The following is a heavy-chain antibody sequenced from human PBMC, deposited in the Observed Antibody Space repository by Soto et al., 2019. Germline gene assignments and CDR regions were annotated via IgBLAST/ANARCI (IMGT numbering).Heavy chain of an antibody. V-gene: IGHV1-2*02. J-gene: IGHJ4*02. CDR2: VNPRSGDT. CDR3: ARQLAYCGGDCYTEPIEY. CDR1: GYTFINYY. Sequence: ASVKVSCKASGYTFINYYIHWVRQAPGQGLEWMGWVNPRSGDTNYAQKFQGRVTMTRDTSISTAYMELSRLRSDDTAVYYCARQLAYCGGDCYTEPIEYWGQGTLVTVSS. D-gene: IGHD2-21*02.